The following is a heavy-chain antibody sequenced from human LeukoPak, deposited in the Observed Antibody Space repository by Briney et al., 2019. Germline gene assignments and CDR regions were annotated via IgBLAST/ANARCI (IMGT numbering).Heavy chain of an antibody. CDR3: AKNPYEYYFDY. V-gene: IGHV1-2*02. D-gene: IGHD5-12*01. Sequence: ASVKVSCKASGYTLTGYYMHWVRLAPGQGLEWMGWINPSSGDTNYAQKFQGRVTMTKDTSISTAYMELSRLRSDDTAVYYCAKNPYEYYFDYWGQGTLVTVSS. CDR2: INPSSGDT. CDR1: GYTLTGYY. J-gene: IGHJ4*02.